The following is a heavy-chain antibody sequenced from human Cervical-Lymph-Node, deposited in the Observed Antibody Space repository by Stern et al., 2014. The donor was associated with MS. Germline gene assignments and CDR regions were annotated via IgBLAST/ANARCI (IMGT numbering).Heavy chain of an antibody. J-gene: IGHJ4*02. CDR1: GVSINTGSYY. CDR3: ARDWGSGNFYFDS. V-gene: IGHV4-61*02. D-gene: IGHD3-10*01. Sequence: QVQLQESGPGLVKPSQTLSLTCNVSGVSINTGSYYWSWIRQPAGKGLEWIGRIYTSRSTTKYTPSFESRVTMSVDTSKNHFSRKLSSVTAADTAIYYCARDWGSGNFYFDSWGQGTLVTVSS. CDR2: IYTSRST.